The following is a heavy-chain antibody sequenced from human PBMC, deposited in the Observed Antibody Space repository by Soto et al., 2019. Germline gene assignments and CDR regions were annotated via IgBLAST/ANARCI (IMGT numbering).Heavy chain of an antibody. V-gene: IGHV4-31*03. CDR3: ARGGETYYDFWSGSYQY. CDR2: IYYSGST. CDR1: GGSISSGGYY. J-gene: IGHJ4*02. D-gene: IGHD3-3*01. Sequence: SETLSLTCTVSGGSISSGGYYWSWIRQYPGKGLEWIGYIYYSGSTYYNPSLKSRVTISVDTSKNQFSLKLSSVTAADTAVYYCARGGETYYDFWSGSYQYWGQGTLVTVSS.